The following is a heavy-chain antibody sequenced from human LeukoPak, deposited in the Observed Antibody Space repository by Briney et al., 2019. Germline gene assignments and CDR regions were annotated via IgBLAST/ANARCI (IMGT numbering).Heavy chain of an antibody. CDR3: ARVRIEAAGRGLDY. J-gene: IGHJ4*02. Sequence: ASVKVSCKASGYTFTGHYMRWVRQAPGQGLEWMGWVSPYSGDTNYAQNFEGRVTMTRDTSINTVYMELSRLTSDDTAVYFCARVRIEAAGRGLDYWGQGTPVAVSS. CDR1: GYTFTGHY. D-gene: IGHD6-13*01. V-gene: IGHV1-2*02. CDR2: VSPYSGDT.